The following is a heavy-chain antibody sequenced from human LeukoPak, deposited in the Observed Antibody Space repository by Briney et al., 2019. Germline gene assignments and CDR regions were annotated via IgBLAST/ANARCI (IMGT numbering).Heavy chain of an antibody. CDR2: IYYSGST. Sequence: SETLSLTCTVSGGSISSYYWSWIRQPPGKGLEWIGYIYYSGSTNYNPPLKSRVTISVDTSKNQFSLKLSSVTAADTAVYYCARAVRDTAMVWDYWGQGTLVTVSS. J-gene: IGHJ4*02. CDR3: ARAVRDTAMVWDY. V-gene: IGHV4-59*01. D-gene: IGHD5-18*01. CDR1: GGSISSYY.